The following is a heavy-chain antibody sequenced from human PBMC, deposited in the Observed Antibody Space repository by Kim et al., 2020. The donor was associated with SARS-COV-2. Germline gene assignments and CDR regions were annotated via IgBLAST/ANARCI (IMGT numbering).Heavy chain of an antibody. D-gene: IGHD3-9*01. CDR2: IYPGDSDT. Sequence: GESLKISCKGSGYSFTSYWIGWVRQMPGKGLEWMGIIYPGDSDTRYSPSFQGQVTISADKSISTAYLQCSSLKASDTAMYYCARPARYYDILTGYYHWGQGTLVTVSS. J-gene: IGHJ4*02. V-gene: IGHV5-51*01. CDR1: GYSFTSYW. CDR3: ARPARYYDILTGYYH.